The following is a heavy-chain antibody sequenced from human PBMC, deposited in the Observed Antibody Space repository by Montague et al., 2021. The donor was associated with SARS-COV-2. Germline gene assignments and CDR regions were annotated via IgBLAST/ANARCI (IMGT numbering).Heavy chain of an antibody. CDR2: ISSSSSYI. J-gene: IGHJ4*02. Sequence: SLRLSCAASGFTFSSYSMNWVRQAPGKGLEWVSSISSSSSYIYYADSVKGRFTISRGNAKNSLYLQMNSLRAEDTAVYYCARDVTMVRGVPFDYWGQGTLVTVSS. D-gene: IGHD3-10*01. CDR1: GFTFSSYS. V-gene: IGHV3-21*01. CDR3: ARDVTMVRGVPFDY.